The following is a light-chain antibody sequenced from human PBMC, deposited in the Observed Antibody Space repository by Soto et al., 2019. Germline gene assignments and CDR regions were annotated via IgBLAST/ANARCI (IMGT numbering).Light chain of an antibody. CDR2: GAS. V-gene: IGKV3-15*01. Sequence: EIVMTQSPGTLFVSPGERATLSCRASQSVRSNLAWYQQKPGQAPRLLIYGASTRATGIPARFSGSGSGTELTLTISSLQSEDFAVYYCQQYNDWPGTFGQGTTLEVK. J-gene: IGKJ2*01. CDR3: QQYNDWPGT. CDR1: QSVRSN.